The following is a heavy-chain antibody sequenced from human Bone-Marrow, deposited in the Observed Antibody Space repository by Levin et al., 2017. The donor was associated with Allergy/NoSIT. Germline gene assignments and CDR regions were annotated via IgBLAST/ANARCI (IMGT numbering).Heavy chain of an antibody. V-gene: IGHV5-51*01. CDR2: IYPGDPDT. Sequence: GESLKISCQGTGYSFTSYWIGWVRQMPGKGLEWMGIIYPGDPDTTYSPSFQGHVIISVDKSISTAYLEWHNLKASDTATYYCAGRTSLGGYGETFDVWGQGTMVNVSS. CDR3: AGRTSLGGYGETFDV. J-gene: IGHJ3*01. CDR1: GYSFTSYW. D-gene: IGHD4-17*01.